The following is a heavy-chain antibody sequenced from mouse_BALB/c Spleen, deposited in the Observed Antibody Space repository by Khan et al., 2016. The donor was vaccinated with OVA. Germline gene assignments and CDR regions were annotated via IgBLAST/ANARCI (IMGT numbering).Heavy chain of an antibody. J-gene: IGHJ2*01. CDR2: ISSGSSTI. CDR1: GFTFSGFG. D-gene: IGHD2-3*01. V-gene: IGHV5-17*02. CDR3: ARTGYYYFDY. Sequence: EVELVESGGGLVQPGGSRKLSCAASGFTFSGFGMHWVRQAPEKGLEWVAYISSGSSTIYYADTVKGRFTISRDTPKKPLFLQITSLRSDDTAMYFCARTGYYYFDYWGQGTTLTVSS.